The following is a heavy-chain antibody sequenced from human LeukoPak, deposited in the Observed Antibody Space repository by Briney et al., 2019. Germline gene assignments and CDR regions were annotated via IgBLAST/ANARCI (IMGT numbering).Heavy chain of an antibody. D-gene: IGHD3-3*01. CDR3: ARDGYYDFWSGYDAFDI. CDR1: GGSISSSSYY. J-gene: IGHJ3*02. V-gene: IGHV4-39*07. Sequence: PSETLSLTCTVSGGSISSSSYYWGWIRQPPGKGLEWIGRIYTSGSTNYNPSLKSRVTMSVDTSKNQFSLKLSSVTAADTAVYYCARDGYYDFWSGYDAFDIWGQGTMVTVSS. CDR2: IYTSGST.